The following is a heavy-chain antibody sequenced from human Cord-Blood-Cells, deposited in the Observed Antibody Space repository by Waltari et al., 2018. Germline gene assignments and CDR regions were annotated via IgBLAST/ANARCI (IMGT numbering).Heavy chain of an antibody. V-gene: IGHV4-39*01. CDR3: ARRPYYDFWSGYYYFDY. CDR1: GGSISSSSYY. CDR2: IYYSGST. Sequence: QLQLQESGPGLVKPSETLSLTCTVSGGSISSSSYYWGWIRQPPGKGLEWIGSIYYSGSTYYNPSLKSRVTISVDTSKNQFSLKLSSVTAADTAVYYCARRPYYDFWSGYYYFDYWGQGTLVTVSS. D-gene: IGHD3-3*01. J-gene: IGHJ4*02.